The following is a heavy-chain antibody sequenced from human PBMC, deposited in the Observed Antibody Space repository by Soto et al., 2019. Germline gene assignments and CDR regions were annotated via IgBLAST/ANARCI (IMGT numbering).Heavy chain of an antibody. V-gene: IGHV3-23*01. CDR1: GFTFSSYA. Sequence: EVQLLESGGGLVQPGGSLRLSCAASGFTFSSYAMSWVRQAPGKGLEWVSAISGSGGSTYYADSVKGRFTISRDNSKNTLYLQMNSLRAEDTAVYYCVLSGYDSPATYFDYWGQGTLVTVSS. CDR2: ISGSGGST. D-gene: IGHD5-12*01. J-gene: IGHJ4*02. CDR3: VLSGYDSPATYFDY.